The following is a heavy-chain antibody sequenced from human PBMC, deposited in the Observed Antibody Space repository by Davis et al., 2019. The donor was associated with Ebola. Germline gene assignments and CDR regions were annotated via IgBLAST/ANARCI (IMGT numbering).Heavy chain of an antibody. Sequence: SETLSLTCTVSGGSISSSSYYWGWLRQPPGKGLEWIASINYSGTSYYNPSLRSRVTISVDTSKNQFSLMLNSVTAADTAVYYCARLTWGEFDYWGQGTLVTVSS. CDR3: ARLTWGEFDY. V-gene: IGHV4-39*07. CDR1: GGSISSSSYY. J-gene: IGHJ4*02. D-gene: IGHD1-26*01. CDR2: INYSGTS.